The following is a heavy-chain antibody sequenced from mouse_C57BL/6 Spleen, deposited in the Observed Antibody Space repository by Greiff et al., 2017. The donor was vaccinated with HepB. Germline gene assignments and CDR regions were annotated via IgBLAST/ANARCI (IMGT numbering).Heavy chain of an antibody. CDR1: GFTFSDYG. Sequence: DVKLVESGGGLVKPGGSLKLSCAASGFTFSDYGMHWVRQAPEKGLEWVAYISSGSSTIYYADTVKGRFPISRDNAKNTLFLQMHSLRSEDTAMYYCARPHYYGSSSLDYWGQGTTLTVSS. D-gene: IGHD1-1*01. CDR2: ISSGSSTI. J-gene: IGHJ2*01. CDR3: ARPHYYGSSSLDY. V-gene: IGHV5-17*01.